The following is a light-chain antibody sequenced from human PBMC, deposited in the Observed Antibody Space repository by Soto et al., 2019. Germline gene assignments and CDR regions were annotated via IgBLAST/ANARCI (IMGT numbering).Light chain of an antibody. V-gene: IGLV1-47*01. J-gene: IGLJ3*02. CDR2: RNN. Sequence: QAVLTQPPSASGTPGQRVTISCSASSFNIGSNYVYWYHQLPGTAPKLLIYRNNQRPSGVPERFSGSQSGASASLAISGLRSEDEADYYCAAWDDTLSAWVFGGGTKLTVL. CDR3: AAWDDTLSAWV. CDR1: SFNIGSNY.